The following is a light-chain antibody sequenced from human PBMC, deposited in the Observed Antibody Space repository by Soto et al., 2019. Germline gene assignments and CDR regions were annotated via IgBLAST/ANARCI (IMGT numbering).Light chain of an antibody. J-gene: IGLJ1*01. V-gene: IGLV2-8*01. CDR3: TSYTSSTPFYV. CDR1: SSDVGGYNY. CDR2: DVS. Sequence: QSVLTQPPSASGSPGQSVTISCTGTSSDVGGYNYVSWYQQHPGKAPKLMIYDVSKRPSGVPDRFSGSKSGDTASLTISGFQAEDEADYYCTSYTSSTPFYVFGTGTKVTVL.